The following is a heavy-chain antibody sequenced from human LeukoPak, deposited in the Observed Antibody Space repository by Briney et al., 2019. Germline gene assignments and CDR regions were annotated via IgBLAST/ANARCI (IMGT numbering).Heavy chain of an antibody. J-gene: IGHJ4*02. V-gene: IGHV3-48*03. CDR2: ISSSGSTI. Sequence: GGSLRLXCAASGFTFSSYEMNWDRQAPGKGLEWVSYISSSGSTIYYADSVEGRFTISRDNAKNSLYLQMDSLRADDTAVYYCARGNWAEDGYFDYWGQGTLVTVSS. D-gene: IGHD7-27*01. CDR1: GFTFSSYE. CDR3: ARGNWAEDGYFDY.